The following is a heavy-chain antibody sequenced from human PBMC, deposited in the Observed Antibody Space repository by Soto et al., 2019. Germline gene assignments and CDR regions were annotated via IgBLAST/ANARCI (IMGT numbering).Heavy chain of an antibody. Sequence: GASVKVSCKASGYTFTSYYMHWVRQAPGQGLEWMGIINPSGDNTNYAQRFQGRLTMSRDTSTNTLYMELSSLRSEDTAVYYCASVSGADSDYWGPGTLVTVSS. J-gene: IGHJ4*02. CDR2: INPSGDNT. CDR3: ASVSGADSDY. V-gene: IGHV1-46*03. D-gene: IGHD6-13*01. CDR1: GYTFTSYY.